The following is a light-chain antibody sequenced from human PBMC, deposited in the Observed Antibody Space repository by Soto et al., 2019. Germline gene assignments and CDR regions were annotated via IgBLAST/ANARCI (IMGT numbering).Light chain of an antibody. J-gene: IGLJ3*02. Sequence: QSALPQPRSVSGSPGQSVTISCTGTSSDVGGDNSVSWYQQHSGKAPKLIIYDVTKRPSGVPDRFSGSRSGNTASLTISGLQAEDEADYYCGSHAGSQTLVFGGGTKLTV. V-gene: IGLV2-11*01. CDR3: GSHAGSQTLV. CDR2: DVT. CDR1: SSDVGGDNS.